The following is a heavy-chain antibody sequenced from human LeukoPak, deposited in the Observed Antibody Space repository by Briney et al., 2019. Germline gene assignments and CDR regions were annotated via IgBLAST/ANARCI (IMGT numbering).Heavy chain of an antibody. D-gene: IGHD6-13*01. V-gene: IGHV3-21*01. Sequence: GGSLRLSCAASGFTFSSYSMNWVRQAPGKGLEWVSSISSSSSYIYYADSVKGRFTTSRDNAKNSLYLQMNSLRAEDTAVYYCARDQQQLDPYYYYYYGMDVWGKGTTVTVSS. J-gene: IGHJ6*04. CDR1: GFTFSSYS. CDR3: ARDQQQLDPYYYYYYGMDV. CDR2: ISSSSSYI.